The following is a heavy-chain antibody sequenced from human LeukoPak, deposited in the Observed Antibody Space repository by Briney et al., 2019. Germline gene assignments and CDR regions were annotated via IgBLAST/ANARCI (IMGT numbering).Heavy chain of an antibody. CDR3: ARDSNPYCSGGSCTAFDI. CDR1: GFTFSTYT. Sequence: GGSLRLSCAASGFTFSTYTLHWVRQAPGKGLEWVAVVLYDGETKYYADSVKGRFTISRDNSGNALSLQMNSLRPDDTAVYYCARDSNPYCSGGSCTAFDIWGQGTMVTVSS. D-gene: IGHD2-15*01. CDR2: VLYDGETK. J-gene: IGHJ3*02. V-gene: IGHV3-30*04.